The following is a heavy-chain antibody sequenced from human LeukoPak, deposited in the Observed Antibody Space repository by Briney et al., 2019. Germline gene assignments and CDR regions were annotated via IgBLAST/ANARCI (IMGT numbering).Heavy chain of an antibody. V-gene: IGHV3-21*01. Sequence: PGGSLRLFCAASGFTFSTSGMNWVRQAPGKGLEWVSFIDSTSEYIYYADSVQGRFTISRDNAKNSLYLQMNSLRVEDTAVYYCASRRTYSDYYHYYGMDVWGQGTTVTVSS. CDR1: GFTFSTSG. D-gene: IGHD4-17*01. J-gene: IGHJ6*02. CDR2: IDSTSEYI. CDR3: ASRRTYSDYYHYYGMDV.